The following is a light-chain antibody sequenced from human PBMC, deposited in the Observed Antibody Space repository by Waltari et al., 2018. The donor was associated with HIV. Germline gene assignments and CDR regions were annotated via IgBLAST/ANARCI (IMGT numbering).Light chain of an antibody. CDR3: CSYGGRSTFYV. Sequence: QSALTQPASVSGSLGQSITISCTGTSSDVGSYNLVSWYQQHPGKAPKLKIYEVNKRPSGVSNRFSGFKSGNTASLTISGLQAEDEADYYCCSYGGRSTFYVFGTGANVTVL. V-gene: IGLV2-23*02. J-gene: IGLJ1*01. CDR1: SSDVGSYNL. CDR2: EVN.